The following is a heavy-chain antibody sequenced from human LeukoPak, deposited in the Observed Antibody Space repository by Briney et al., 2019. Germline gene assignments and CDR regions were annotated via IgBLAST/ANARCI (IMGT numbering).Heavy chain of an antibody. CDR3: ATSNSYDSSGLYNF. Sequence: GSVKDSRKVSGYTLTELFMHWVRQAPGKGLEWVGGFYPEDGETIYAQKCQGRVTMTEDTSTDTAYMELSSLRSEDTAVYYCATSNSYDSSGLYNFWGQGALVTVPS. J-gene: IGHJ4*02. D-gene: IGHD3-22*01. CDR1: GYTLTELF. CDR2: FYPEDGET. V-gene: IGHV1-24*01.